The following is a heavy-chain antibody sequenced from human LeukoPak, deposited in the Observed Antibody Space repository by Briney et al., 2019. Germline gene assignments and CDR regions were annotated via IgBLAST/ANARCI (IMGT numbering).Heavy chain of an antibody. D-gene: IGHD2-15*01. V-gene: IGHV1-24*01. Sequence: ASVKVSCKVSGYTLTELSMHWVRQAPGKGLEWMGGFDPEDGETIYAQKFQGRVTMTEDTSTDTAYMELSSLRSEDTAVYYCATENGRYCSGGSCYSKGLFDPWGREPWSPSPQ. CDR3: ATENGRYCSGGSCYSKGLFDP. CDR2: FDPEDGET. CDR1: GYTLTELS. J-gene: IGHJ5*02.